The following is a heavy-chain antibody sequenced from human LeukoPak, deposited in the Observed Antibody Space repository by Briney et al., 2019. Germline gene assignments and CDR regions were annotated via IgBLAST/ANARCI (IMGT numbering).Heavy chain of an antibody. Sequence: TSVKVSCKASGFTFTSSAVQWVRQTRGQRLEWIGWIVVGSGNTNYAQKLQGRVTMTTDTSTSTAYMELRSLRSDDTAVYYCARDESDYYDSSGYTRPFDYWGQGTLVTVSS. CDR3: ARDESDYYDSSGYTRPFDY. D-gene: IGHD3-22*01. J-gene: IGHJ4*02. CDR1: GFTFTSSA. CDR2: IVVGSGNT. V-gene: IGHV1-58*01.